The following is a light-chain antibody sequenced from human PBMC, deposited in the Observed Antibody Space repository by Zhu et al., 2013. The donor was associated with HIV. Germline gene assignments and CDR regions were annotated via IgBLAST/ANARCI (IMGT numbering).Light chain of an antibody. CDR2: DAS. Sequence: EIVLTQSPATLSLSPGERATLSCRASQSVNSYLAWYQQKPGQAPRLLIYDASNRATGIPARFRGSGSGTDFTLTISSLEPEDFAVYYCQQRSNWPLTFGGGTKVEIK. CDR3: QQRSNWPLT. V-gene: IGKV3-11*01. J-gene: IGKJ4*01. CDR1: QSVNSY.